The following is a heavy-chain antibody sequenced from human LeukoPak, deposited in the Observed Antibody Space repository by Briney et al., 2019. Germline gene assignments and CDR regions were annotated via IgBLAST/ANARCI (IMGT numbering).Heavy chain of an antibody. CDR3: ARKALTVISAFDI. CDR2: ISSSSTI. D-gene: IGHD3-10*01. J-gene: IGHJ3*02. CDR1: GFTFSSYS. Sequence: AGGSLRLSCAASGFTFSSYSMNWVRQAPGKGLEWVSYISSSSTIYYADSVKGRFTISRDNAKNSLYLQMNSLRAEDTAVYYCARKALTVISAFDIWGQGTMVTVSS. V-gene: IGHV3-48*01.